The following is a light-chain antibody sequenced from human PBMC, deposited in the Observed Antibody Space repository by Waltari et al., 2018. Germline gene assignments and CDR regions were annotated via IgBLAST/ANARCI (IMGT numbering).Light chain of an antibody. CDR2: GAS. J-gene: IGKJ4*01. CDR3: QQYGSSPLT. Sequence: IVLTQSPGTLSLSPGERATLSCRASQSVSNRYLAWYQQKPGQAPRLLISGASSRATGVSDRFSGSGSGTDFTLTISRLEPEDFAVYYCQQYGSSPLTFGGGTKVEIK. V-gene: IGKV3-20*01. CDR1: QSVSNRY.